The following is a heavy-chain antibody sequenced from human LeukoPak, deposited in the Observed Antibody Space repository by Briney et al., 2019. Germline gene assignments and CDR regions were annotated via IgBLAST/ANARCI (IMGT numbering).Heavy chain of an antibody. CDR3: ARHVRAAAGNYYYYYYMDV. CDR2: IFPGDSDT. CDR1: GYSFSNYW. V-gene: IGHV5-51*01. Sequence: GESLKISCKGSGYSFSNYWIGWVRQVPGKGLEWMGIIFPGDSDTRYSPSFQGQVTISADKSISTAYLQWSSLKASDTAIYYCARHVRAAAGNYYYYYYMDVWGKGTTVTVSS. D-gene: IGHD6-13*01. J-gene: IGHJ6*03.